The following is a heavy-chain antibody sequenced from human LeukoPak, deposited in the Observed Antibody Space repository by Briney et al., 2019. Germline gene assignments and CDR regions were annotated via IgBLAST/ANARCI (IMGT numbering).Heavy chain of an antibody. V-gene: IGHV1-18*04. CDR2: ISAYNGNT. Sequence: AAVKVSCKASGYTFTSYGISWVRQAPGQGLEWMGWISAYNGNTNYAQKLQGRVTMTTDTSTSTAYMELRSLRSDDTAVYYCARDSLWFGELHHDYWGQGTLVTASS. J-gene: IGHJ4*02. D-gene: IGHD3-10*01. CDR3: ARDSLWFGELHHDY. CDR1: GYTFTSYG.